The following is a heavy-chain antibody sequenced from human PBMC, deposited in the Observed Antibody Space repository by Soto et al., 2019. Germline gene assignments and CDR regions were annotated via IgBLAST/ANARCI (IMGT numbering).Heavy chain of an antibody. J-gene: IGHJ6*03. CDR3: ARGKRNKGSGSHYYYYMDV. D-gene: IGHD3-10*01. V-gene: IGHV1-8*01. CDR1: GYTFTSYD. Sequence: ASVKVSCKASGYTFTSYDINWVRQATGQGLEWMGWMNPNSGNTGYAQKFQGRVTMTRKTSISTAYMELSSLRSEDTAVYYCARGKRNKGSGSHYYYYMDVWGKGTTVTVSS. CDR2: MNPNSGNT.